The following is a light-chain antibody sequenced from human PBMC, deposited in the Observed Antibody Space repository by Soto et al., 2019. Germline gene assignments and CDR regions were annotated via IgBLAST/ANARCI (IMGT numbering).Light chain of an antibody. Sequence: DIQMTQSPSSLSAFVGDRVTISCRASQRVSFFLNWYQQKPGKAPQLLIFVASRLQGGVPSRFSGSGSGTDFTLTISSLQPEDFATYYCQQSFSAPPTFGQGTRVEIK. J-gene: IGKJ1*01. CDR1: QRVSFF. CDR3: QQSFSAPPT. CDR2: VAS. V-gene: IGKV1-39*01.